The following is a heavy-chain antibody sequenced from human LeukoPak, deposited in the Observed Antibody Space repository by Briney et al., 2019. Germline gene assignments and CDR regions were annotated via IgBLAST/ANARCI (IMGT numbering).Heavy chain of an antibody. CDR3: TRDAFQSGPWTYRFDY. J-gene: IGHJ4*02. CDR2: IKQDGSEK. CDR1: GFTFNSYW. D-gene: IGHD3-16*02. V-gene: IGHV3-7*03. Sequence: GGSLRLSCAASGFTFNSYWMSWVRQAPGKGLEWVANIKQDGSEKYYVDSVKDRFTISRDNAKNSLYLQMNGLRADDTALYYCTRDAFQSGPWTYRFDYWGQGTLVTVSS.